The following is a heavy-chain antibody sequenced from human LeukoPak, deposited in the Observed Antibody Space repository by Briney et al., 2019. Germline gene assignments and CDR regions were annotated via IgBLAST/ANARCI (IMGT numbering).Heavy chain of an antibody. D-gene: IGHD1-26*01. CDR2: INPSGGST. CDR3: ARDSPISGSYYGGLGY. J-gene: IGHJ4*02. CDR1: GYIFSSYY. V-gene: IGHV1-46*01. Sequence: GASVKVSCKASGYIFSSYYMNWVRQAPGRGLEWMGIINPSGGSTSYAQKFQGRVTMTRDTSTSTVYMELSSLRSEDTAVYYCARDSPISGSYYGGLGYWGQGTLVTVSS.